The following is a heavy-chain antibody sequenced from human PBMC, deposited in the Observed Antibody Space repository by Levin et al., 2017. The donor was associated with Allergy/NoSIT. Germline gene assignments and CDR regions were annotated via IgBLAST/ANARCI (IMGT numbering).Heavy chain of an antibody. CDR1: GFTFSSYG. D-gene: IGHD6-19*01. V-gene: IGHV3-33*01. J-gene: IGHJ4*02. CDR2: IWYDGSNK. Sequence: SCAASGFTFSSYGMHWVRQAPGKGLEWVAVIWYDGSNKYYADSVKGRFTISRDNSKNTLYLQMNSLRAEDTAVYYCARELESYSSGWYYFDYWGQGTLVTVSS. CDR3: ARELESYSSGWYYFDY.